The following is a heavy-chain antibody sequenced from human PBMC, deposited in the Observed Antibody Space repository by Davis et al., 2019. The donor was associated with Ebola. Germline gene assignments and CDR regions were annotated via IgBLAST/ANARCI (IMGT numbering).Heavy chain of an antibody. CDR2: ISAYSGNT. Sequence: AASVKVSCKASGYTFTSYGISWVRQAPGQGLEWMGWISAYSGNTNYAQKLQGRVTMTTDTSTSTAYMELRSLRSEDTAVYYCARVRALHYFDYWGQGTLVTVSS. V-gene: IGHV1-18*01. CDR1: GYTFTSYG. CDR3: ARVRALHYFDY. J-gene: IGHJ4*02.